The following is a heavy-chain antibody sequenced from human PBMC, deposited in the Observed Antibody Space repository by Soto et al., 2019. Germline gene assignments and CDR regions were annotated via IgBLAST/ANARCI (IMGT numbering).Heavy chain of an antibody. CDR1: GFTVKNNY. D-gene: IGHD3-3*01. Sequence: GGSLRLSCAASGFTVKNNYMSWVRQAPGKGLECVSLLYSAGSGGNAYYADSVKGRFTISRDNAKNSLYLQMNSLRAEDTALYYCAKGYGPLRFLGLSFDYWGQGTLVTVSS. CDR2: LYSAGSGGNA. CDR3: AKGYGPLRFLGLSFDY. J-gene: IGHJ4*02. V-gene: IGHV3-53*05.